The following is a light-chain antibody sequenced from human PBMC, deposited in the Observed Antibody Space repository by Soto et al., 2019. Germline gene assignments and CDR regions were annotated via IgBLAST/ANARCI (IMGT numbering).Light chain of an antibody. CDR2: DTS. V-gene: IGKV3-11*01. Sequence: EIVLTQSTATLSLSPGERATLSCRASQNIARYLAWYQQKPGQTPRLLVYDTSNRAAGIPARFSGSGSGKDFTLTISSLEPEDFAVYYCQQRSAGYSFGQGTKLENK. CDR3: QQRSAGYS. CDR1: QNIARY. J-gene: IGKJ2*01.